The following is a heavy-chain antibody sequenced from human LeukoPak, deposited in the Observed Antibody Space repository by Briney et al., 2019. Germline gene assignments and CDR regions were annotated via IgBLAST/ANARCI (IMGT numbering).Heavy chain of an antibody. CDR3: ASFAGDILMVYPDSIAVAGSGYGMDV. V-gene: IGHV1-69*13. D-gene: IGHD6-19*01. J-gene: IGHJ6*02. CDR1: GGTFSSYA. Sequence: SVKVSCKATGGTFSSYAISWVRQAPGQGLEWMGGIIPIFGTANYAQKFQGRVTITADESTSTAYMELSSLRSEDTAVYYCASFAGDILMVYPDSIAVAGSGYGMDVWGQGTTVTVSS. CDR2: IIPIFGTA.